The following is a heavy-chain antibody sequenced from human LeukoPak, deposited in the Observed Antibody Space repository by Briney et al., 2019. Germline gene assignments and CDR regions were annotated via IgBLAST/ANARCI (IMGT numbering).Heavy chain of an antibody. CDR2: ISWDGGST. V-gene: IGHV3-43*01. CDR1: GFTFDDYT. D-gene: IGHD5-12*01. CDR3: AKGGYSGYDITR. J-gene: IGHJ4*02. Sequence: GGSLRLSCAASGFTFDDYTMHWVRQAPGKGLEWVSLISWDGGSTYYADSVKGRFTISRDNSKNSLYLQMNSLRTEDTALYYCAKGGYSGYDITRWGQGTLVTVSS.